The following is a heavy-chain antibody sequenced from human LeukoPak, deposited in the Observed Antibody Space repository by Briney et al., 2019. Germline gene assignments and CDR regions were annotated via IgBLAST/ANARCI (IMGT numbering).Heavy chain of an antibody. V-gene: IGHV3-53*01. CDR2: VYRNNVT. Sequence: GGSLRLSCAASGFSVSSNYMSWVRQAPGKGLEWVSVVYRNNVTHHADSVKGRFTISRDTSKNMLYLQMNSLRDEDTAVYYCARAEMYSWSYFDYWGQGTLVTVSS. CDR3: ARAEMYSWSYFDY. D-gene: IGHD1-26*01. CDR1: GFSVSSNY. J-gene: IGHJ4*02.